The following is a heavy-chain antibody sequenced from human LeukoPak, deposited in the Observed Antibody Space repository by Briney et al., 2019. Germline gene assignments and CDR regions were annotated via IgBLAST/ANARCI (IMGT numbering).Heavy chain of an antibody. CDR2: IHYTGNT. Sequence: SETLSLTCIVSGGSINSHYWSWIRQPPGKGLEWIGDIHYTGNTKYNPSVKSRVTISIDTSKNQFSLELSSVTATDTAVYFCATNRVGTYDRPFDIWGQGTMVTVSS. CDR3: ATNRVGTYDRPFDI. J-gene: IGHJ3*02. CDR1: GGSINSHY. V-gene: IGHV4-59*08. D-gene: IGHD1-26*01.